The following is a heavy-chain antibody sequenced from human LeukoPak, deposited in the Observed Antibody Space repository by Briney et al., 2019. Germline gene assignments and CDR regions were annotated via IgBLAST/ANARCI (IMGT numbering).Heavy chain of an antibody. CDR1: GYTLTELS. CDR2: FDPEDGET. J-gene: IGHJ4*02. CDR3: ATAASPYGDTRFDY. D-gene: IGHD4-17*01. Sequence: GESLQISCQVSGYTLTELSMHWVRQAPGKGLEWMGGFDPEDGETIYAQKFQGRVTMTEDTSTDTAYMELSSLRSEDTAVYYCATAASPYGDTRFDYWGQGTLVTVSS. V-gene: IGHV1-24*01.